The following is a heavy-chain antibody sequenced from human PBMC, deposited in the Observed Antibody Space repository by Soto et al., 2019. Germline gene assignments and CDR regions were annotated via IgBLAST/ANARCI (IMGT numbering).Heavy chain of an antibody. J-gene: IGHJ2*01. CDR3: AKDRFTSTVRKYWFFDL. CDR1: GFTFTNYA. V-gene: IGHV3-23*01. CDR2: ISGGDGDT. Sequence: EVQLLESGGGLVKPGGSLRLSCAASGFTFTNYAMTWGRQAPGKGLEWVSSISGGDGDTSSADSVKGRFTISRDNSENTMFLQMNSLRPDDTAVYYCAKDRFTSTVRKYWFFDLWGRGTLVTVSS. D-gene: IGHD3-10*01.